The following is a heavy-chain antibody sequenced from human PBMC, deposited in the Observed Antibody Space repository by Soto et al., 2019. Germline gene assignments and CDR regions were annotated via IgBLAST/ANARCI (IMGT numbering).Heavy chain of an antibody. CDR1: GFTFSSYG. CDR2: ISYDGSNK. CDR3: ARQADSSFDY. V-gene: IGHV3-30*03. Sequence: GGSLRLSCAASGFTFSSYGMHWVRQAPGKGLEWVAVISYDGSNKYYADSVKGRFTISRDTSKNQFSLKLSSVTAADTAVYYCARQADSSFDYWGQGTLVTVSS. J-gene: IGHJ4*02.